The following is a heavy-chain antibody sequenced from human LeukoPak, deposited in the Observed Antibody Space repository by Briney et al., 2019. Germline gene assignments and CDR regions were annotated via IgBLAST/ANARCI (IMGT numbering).Heavy chain of an antibody. Sequence: QTGGSLRLSCAASGFTFSSYWMSWVRQAPGKGLEWVANIKQDGSEKYYVDSVKGRFTISRDNAKNSLYLQMNSLRAEDTAVYYCAHSSGYYLYYFDYWGQGTLVTVSS. CDR1: GFTFSSYW. CDR3: AHSSGYYLYYFDY. D-gene: IGHD3-22*01. V-gene: IGHV3-7*01. CDR2: IKQDGSEK. J-gene: IGHJ4*02.